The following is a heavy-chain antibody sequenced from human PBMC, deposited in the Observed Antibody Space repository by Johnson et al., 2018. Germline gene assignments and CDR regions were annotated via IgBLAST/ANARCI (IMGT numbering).Heavy chain of an antibody. CDR3: ARASHSNNWYHYGLDV. D-gene: IGHD6-13*01. CDR1: GYSFTSYH. CDR2: INPSGGTI. Sequence: QVQLVQSGAEVKKPGASVKISCKASGYSFTSYHVHWVRQAPGQGLEWMGIINPSGGTITYSQRFQGRVTVTRDTSTSTVYMEVNGLRSEDTAVYYCARASHSNNWYHYGLDVWGQGTTVTVSS. J-gene: IGHJ6*02. V-gene: IGHV1-46*01.